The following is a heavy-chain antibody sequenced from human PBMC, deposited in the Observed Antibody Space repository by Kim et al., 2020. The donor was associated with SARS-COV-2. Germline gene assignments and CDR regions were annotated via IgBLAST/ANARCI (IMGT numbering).Heavy chain of an antibody. D-gene: IGHD3-22*01. Sequence: GGSLRLSCAASGFTFGDYAMHWVRQAPGKGLEWVSGISWNSGSIGYADSVKGRFTISRDNAKNSLYLQMNSLRAEDTALYYCAKDLYYYETETATQKWGQGTLVTVSS. J-gene: IGHJ4*02. CDR2: ISWNSGSI. CDR1: GFTFGDYA. CDR3: AKDLYYYETETATQK. V-gene: IGHV3-9*01.